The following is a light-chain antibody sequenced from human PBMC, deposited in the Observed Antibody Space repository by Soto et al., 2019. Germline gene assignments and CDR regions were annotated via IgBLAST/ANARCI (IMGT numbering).Light chain of an antibody. CDR3: QSYDSSLSGWV. V-gene: IGLV1-40*01. CDR2: GNI. CDR1: SSNIGAGYD. Sequence: QPVLTQPPSVSGAPGQRVTISCTGRSSNIGAGYDVHWYQQLPGTAPKLLIYGNINRPSGVPDRFSGSKSGTSASLAITGLQAGDEADYYCQSYDSSLSGWVFGGGTKLTVL. J-gene: IGLJ3*02.